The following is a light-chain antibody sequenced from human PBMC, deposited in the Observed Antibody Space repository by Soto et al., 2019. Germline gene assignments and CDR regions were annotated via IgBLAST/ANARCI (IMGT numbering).Light chain of an antibody. J-gene: IGLJ1*01. CDR3: SSYTRINTYV. V-gene: IGLV2-14*01. CDR2: DVN. Sequence: ALTQPASVSGSPGQSITISCTGTSSDVGGYNYVSWYQQHPGKAPKLMIYDVNNRPSGVSNRFSGSKSGNTASLTISGLQAEDEADYYCSSYTRINTYVFGTGTKVTVL. CDR1: SSDVGGYNY.